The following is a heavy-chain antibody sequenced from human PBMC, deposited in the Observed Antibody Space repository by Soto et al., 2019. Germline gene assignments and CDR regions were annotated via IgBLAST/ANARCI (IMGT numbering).Heavy chain of an antibody. V-gene: IGHV4-39*01. CDR3: ARQDIVVVVAATWWFDP. CDR2: IYYSGST. CDR1: GGSISSSSYY. Sequence: TLSLTCTVSGGSISSSSYYWGWIRQPPGKGLEWIGSIYYSGSTYYNPSLKSRVTISVDTSKNQFSLKLSSVTAADTAVYYCARQDIVVVVAATWWFDPWGQGTLVTVSS. J-gene: IGHJ5*02. D-gene: IGHD2-15*01.